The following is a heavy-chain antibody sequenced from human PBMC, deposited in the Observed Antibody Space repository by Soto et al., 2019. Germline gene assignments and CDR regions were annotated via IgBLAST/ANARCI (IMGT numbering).Heavy chain of an antibody. J-gene: IGHJ6*02. CDR3: ARGYDFWGGMDV. CDR1: GYTFTNYA. V-gene: IGHV1-3*05. CDR2: INAGNGNT. D-gene: IGHD3-3*01. Sequence: QVQLVQSGAEEKKPGASVKVSCKASGYTFTNYAMHWVRQAPGQRLEWMGWINAGNGNTKYSQKFQGRVTITRDTSASTAYMELSSLRFEDTAMYYGARGYDFWGGMDVWGQGTTVTVSS.